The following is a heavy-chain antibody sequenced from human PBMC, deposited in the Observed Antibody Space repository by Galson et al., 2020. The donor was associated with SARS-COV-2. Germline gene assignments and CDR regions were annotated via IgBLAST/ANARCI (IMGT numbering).Heavy chain of an antibody. V-gene: IGHV3-7*01. CDR2: IKQDGSEK. D-gene: IGHD3-3*01. CDR1: GFTFSSYW. J-gene: IGHJ6*02. CDR3: ARDTSTIFGVGGMHYYYYGMDV. Sequence: GESLKISCAASGFTFSSYWMSWVRQAPGKGLEWVANIKQDGSEKYYVDSVKGRFTISRDNAKNSLYLQMNSLRAEDTAVYYCARDTSTIFGVGGMHYYYYGMDVWGQGTTVTVSS.